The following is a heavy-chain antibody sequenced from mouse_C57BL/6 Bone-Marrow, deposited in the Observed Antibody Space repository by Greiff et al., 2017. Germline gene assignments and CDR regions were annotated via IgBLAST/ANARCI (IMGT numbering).Heavy chain of an antibody. J-gene: IGHJ1*03. V-gene: IGHV1-26*01. CDR2: INPNNGGT. CDR1: GYTFTDYY. Sequence: EVQLQQSGPELVKPGASVKISCKASGYTFTDYYMNWVKQSHGKSLEWIGDINPNNGGTSYNQKFKGKATLTVDKSSSTAYMERRSLTSEDSAVYYCARERWLLLYWYFDVWGTGTTVTVSS. CDR3: ARERWLLLYWYFDV. D-gene: IGHD2-3*01.